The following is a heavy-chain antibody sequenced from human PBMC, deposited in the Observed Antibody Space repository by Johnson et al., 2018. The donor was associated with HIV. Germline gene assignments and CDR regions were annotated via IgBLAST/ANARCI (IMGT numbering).Heavy chain of an antibody. CDR2: ISYDGSNK. CDR1: GFTFSSYG. Sequence: QVQLVESGGGVVQPGRSLRLSCAASGFTFSSYGMHWVRQAPGKGLEWVAVISYDGSNKYYADSVKGRFTISRDNSKNTLYLQMNSLRAEDTAVYYCANSPLSPSGSYPHAPDASVWDIWGQETMVTVSS. J-gene: IGHJ3*02. D-gene: IGHD1-26*01. V-gene: IGHV3-30*18. CDR3: ANSPLSPSGSYPHAPDASVWDI.